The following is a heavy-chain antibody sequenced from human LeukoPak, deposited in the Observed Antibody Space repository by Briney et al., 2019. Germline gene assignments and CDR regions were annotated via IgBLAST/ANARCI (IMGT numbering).Heavy chain of an antibody. CDR3: ARVGRGDDFWSGYPDC. CDR2: IYHSGST. V-gene: IGHV4-4*02. D-gene: IGHD3-3*01. Sequence: SGTLSLTCAVSGGSISSSNWWSWVRQPPGKGLEWIGEIYHSGSTNYNPSLKSRVTVSVDKSKNQFSLKLSSVTAADTAVYYCARVGRGDDFWSGYPDCWGQGTLVTVSS. J-gene: IGHJ4*02. CDR1: GGSISSSNW.